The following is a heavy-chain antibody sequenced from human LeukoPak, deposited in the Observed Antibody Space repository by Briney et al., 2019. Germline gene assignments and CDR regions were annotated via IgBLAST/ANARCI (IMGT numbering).Heavy chain of an antibody. D-gene: IGHD6-13*01. CDR1: GGSISSYY. J-gene: IGHJ3*02. V-gene: IGHV4-59*08. CDR3: ARRIAAAGTRAFDI. CDR2: IYYSGST. Sequence: SETLSLTCTVSGGSISSYYWSWIRQPPGKGLEWIGYIYYSGSTNYNPSLKSRDTISVDTSKNQFSLKLSSVTAADTAVYYCARRIAAAGTRAFDIWGQGTMVTVSS.